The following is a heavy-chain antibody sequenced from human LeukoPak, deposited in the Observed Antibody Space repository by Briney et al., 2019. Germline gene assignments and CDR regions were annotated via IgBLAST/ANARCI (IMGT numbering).Heavy chain of an antibody. J-gene: IGHJ4*02. Sequence: ASVTVSCKASGYTFTGYYMHWVRQAPGQGLEWMGWINPNSGGTNYAQKFQGRVTMTTDTSTSTAYMELGSLRSDDTAVYYCARVMIVVAGGDYWGQGTLVTVSS. CDR2: INPNSGGT. V-gene: IGHV1-2*02. CDR3: ARVMIVVAGGDY. D-gene: IGHD3-22*01. CDR1: GYTFTGYY.